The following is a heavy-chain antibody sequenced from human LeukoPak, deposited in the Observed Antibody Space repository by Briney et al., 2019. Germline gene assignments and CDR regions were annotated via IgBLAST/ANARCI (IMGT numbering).Heavy chain of an antibody. CDR3: ARVTYNGYQHFDY. J-gene: IGHJ4*02. CDR2: IHHRGTT. Sequence: PSETLSLTCIVSGGSISTNTYYWGWIRLPPGKGREWIGEIHHRGTTYYNPSLRSRVTISVDTSKNQFSLRLTSVTAADTAVYYCARVTYNGYQHFDYWGQGNLVTVS. D-gene: IGHD3-10*01. V-gene: IGHV4-39*07. CDR1: GGSISTNTYY.